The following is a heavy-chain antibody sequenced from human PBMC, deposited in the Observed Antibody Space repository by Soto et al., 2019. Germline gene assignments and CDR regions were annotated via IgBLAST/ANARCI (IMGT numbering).Heavy chain of an antibody. CDR2: TYQSGTT. V-gene: IGHV4-30-4*08. J-gene: IGHJ6*02. D-gene: IGHD3-16*01. CDR3: ARVPSPFDYYYAMDV. CDR1: GVSIGSGGYY. Sequence: SEPLSLTYTVSGVSIGSGGYYWTWIRPPPGKGLEWIGYTYQSGTTYYNPSLKSRLTMSLDTSQNQFSLRLASVTDADSAVYYCARVPSPFDYYYAMDVWSQGTTVTVSS.